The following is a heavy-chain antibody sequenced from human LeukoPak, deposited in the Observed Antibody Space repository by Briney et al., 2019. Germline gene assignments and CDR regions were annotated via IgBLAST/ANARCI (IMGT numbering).Heavy chain of an antibody. D-gene: IGHD3-22*01. V-gene: IGHV3-11*01. CDR2: IGGSGSHI. CDR3: ARHYYDSGTYYCSFDY. J-gene: IGHJ4*02. Sequence: PGGSLRLSCAASGFTFSGSYMSWIRQAPGKGLEWVSYIGGSGSHIQYADTGKGRFTTSRYNAMNSLYLPLTSLRAEDTAICYCARHYYDSGTYYCSFDYWGQGTLVTVSS. CDR1: GFTFSGSY.